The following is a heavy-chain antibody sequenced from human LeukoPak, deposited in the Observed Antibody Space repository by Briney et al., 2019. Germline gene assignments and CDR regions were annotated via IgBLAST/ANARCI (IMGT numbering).Heavy chain of an antibody. CDR1: GYTFTSYD. D-gene: IGHD2-2*01. CDR2: MNPNSGNT. Sequence: ASVKVSCKASGYTFTSYDINWVRQATGQGLEWMGWMNPNSGNTGYAQKFQGRVTMTRNTSISTAYMELSSLRSEDTAVYCCARDPSYCSSTSCYDRENWFGPWGQGTLVTVSS. J-gene: IGHJ5*02. CDR3: ARDPSYCSSTSCYDRENWFGP. V-gene: IGHV1-8*01.